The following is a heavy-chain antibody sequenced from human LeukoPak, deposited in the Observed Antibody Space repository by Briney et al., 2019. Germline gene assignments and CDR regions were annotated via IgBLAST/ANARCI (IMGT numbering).Heavy chain of an antibody. Sequence: ASVKVSCKASGFTFTSSAVQWVRQARGQRLEWIGWIVVGSGNTNYAQKFQERVTITRDMSTSTAYMELSSLRSENTAVYYCAADAGEWELLGGHDAFDIWGQGTMVTVSS. CDR1: GFTFTSSA. D-gene: IGHD1-26*01. CDR3: AADAGEWELLGGHDAFDI. CDR2: IVVGSGNT. J-gene: IGHJ3*02. V-gene: IGHV1-58*01.